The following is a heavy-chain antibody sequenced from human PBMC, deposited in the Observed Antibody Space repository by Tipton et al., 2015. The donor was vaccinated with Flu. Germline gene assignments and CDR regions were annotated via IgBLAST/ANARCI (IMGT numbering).Heavy chain of an antibody. V-gene: IGHV3-66*01. CDR2: IYSGGST. CDR1: GFTVSSNY. CDR3: ARRSSWYAFDI. J-gene: IGHJ3*02. Sequence: SLRLSCAASGFTVSSNYMGWVRQAPGKGLEWVSVIYSGGSTYYADSVKGRFTISRDNSKNTLYLQMNSLRAEDTAVYYCARRSSWYAFDIWGQGTMVTVSS. D-gene: IGHD6-13*01.